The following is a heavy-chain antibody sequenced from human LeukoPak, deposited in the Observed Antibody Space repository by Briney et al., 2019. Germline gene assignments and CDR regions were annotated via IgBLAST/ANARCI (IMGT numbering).Heavy chain of an antibody. CDR1: GGTFSSYA. CDR2: IIPIFGTA. CDR3: ARPGGVYSGYDEPSFDY. J-gene: IGHJ4*02. Sequence: GASVKISCKASGGTFSSYAISWVRQAPGQGLEWMGGIIPIFGTANYAQKFQGRVTITADESTSTAYMELSSLRSEDTAVYYCARPGGVYSGYDEPSFDYWGQGTLVTVSS. D-gene: IGHD5-12*01. V-gene: IGHV1-69*13.